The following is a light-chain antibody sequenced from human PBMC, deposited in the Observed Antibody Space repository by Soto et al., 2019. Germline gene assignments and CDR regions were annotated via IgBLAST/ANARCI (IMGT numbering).Light chain of an antibody. J-gene: IGKJ2*01. V-gene: IGKV3-20*01. CDR2: DTS. CDR1: QSVLSNY. CDR3: QQYGISPPGYT. Sequence: EIVLTQSPDTLSLSPGERATLSCRASQSVLSNYLAWYQQKPGQAPRLLIYDTSRRVTGIPDRFSGSGSGTEFTLTISNLEPEDFAMYYCQQYGISPPGYTFAQGTKLEI.